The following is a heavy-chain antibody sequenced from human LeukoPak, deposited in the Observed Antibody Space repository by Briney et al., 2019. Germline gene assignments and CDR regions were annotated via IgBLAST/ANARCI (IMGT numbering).Heavy chain of an antibody. J-gene: IGHJ4*02. V-gene: IGHV1-2*02. CDR2: INPNNGDT. D-gene: IGHD3-16*01. CDR3: ARDYYDYVWGSYSH. CDR1: GYTFTGYY. Sequence: ASVKVSCKASGYTFTGYYMHWVRQAPGQGLEWMGWINPNNGDTHYAQKFQGRVTMTRDTSISTAYMELSRLRSDDTAVYYCARDYYDYVWGSYSHWGQGTLVTVSS.